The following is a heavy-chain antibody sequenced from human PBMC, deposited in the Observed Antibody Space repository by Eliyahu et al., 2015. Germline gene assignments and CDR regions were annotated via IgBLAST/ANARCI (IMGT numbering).Heavy chain of an antibody. V-gene: IGHV3-53*01. CDR3: ARGHPDAFDI. J-gene: IGHJ3*02. Sequence: EVQLVXSGGGVIQXGGSLRLSCXASGFTVXDKYMAWVRQAPGTGLXGVSSIYSADSRYYTDSVKGRFTISRDDSDHTVYLQMNSLRVEDSAVYYCARGHPDAFDIWGQGTMVIVS. CDR1: GFTVXDKY. CDR2: IYSADSR.